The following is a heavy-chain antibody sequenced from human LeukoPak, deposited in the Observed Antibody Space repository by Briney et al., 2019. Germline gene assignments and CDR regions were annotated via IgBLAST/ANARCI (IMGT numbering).Heavy chain of an antibody. D-gene: IGHD3-22*01. CDR3: AREEDYYDSSGYYLPNEFDY. CDR1: GYSISSGYY. J-gene: IGHJ4*02. CDR2: IYHSGST. V-gene: IGHV4-38-2*02. Sequence: SETLSLTCTVSGYSISSGYYWGWIRQPPGRGLQWIGSIYHSGSTYYNPSLKSRVTILVDTSKNQFSLRLSSVTAADTAVYYCAREEDYYDSSGYYLPNEFDYWGQGTLVTVSS.